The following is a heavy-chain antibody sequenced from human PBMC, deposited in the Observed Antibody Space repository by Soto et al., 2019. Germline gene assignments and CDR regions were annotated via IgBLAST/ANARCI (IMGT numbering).Heavy chain of an antibody. Sequence: QVQLVQSGAEVKKPGASVKVSCKASGYTFTNNYMHWVRHVPGQGLEWMGIINPSDGDTTFAQKFQGRVTMTRDTSTSTVYMELSSLRSEDTAMYYCARDKQAATDYYYYGMDVWGQGTTVTVSS. CDR1: GYTFTNNY. CDR2: INPSDGDT. V-gene: IGHV1-46*01. D-gene: IGHD2-15*01. CDR3: ARDKQAATDYYYYGMDV. J-gene: IGHJ6*02.